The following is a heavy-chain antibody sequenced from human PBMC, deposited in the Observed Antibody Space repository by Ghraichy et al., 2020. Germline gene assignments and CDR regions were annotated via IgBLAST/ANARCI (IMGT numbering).Heavy chain of an antibody. V-gene: IGHV3-7*01. Sequence: GGSLRLSCAASGFTFSDFWMSWVRQAPGKGLEWVASIKEDGSEKYYVDFVKGRFTISRDNAKNSLFLQMNSLRAEDTAVYYCARTKGWYCTTCSQYWFDPWGQGTLVTVSS. CDR3: ARTKGWYCTTCSQYWFDP. CDR1: GFTFSDFW. CDR2: IKEDGSEK. J-gene: IGHJ5*02. D-gene: IGHD2-8*01.